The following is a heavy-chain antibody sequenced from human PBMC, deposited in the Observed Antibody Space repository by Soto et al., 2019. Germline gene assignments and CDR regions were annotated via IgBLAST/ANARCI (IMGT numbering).Heavy chain of an antibody. CDR2: IYPGDSDT. V-gene: IGHV5-51*01. Sequence: GESLKISCKGSGYSFTSYWIGWVRQMPGKGLEWMGIIYPGDSDTRYSPSFQGQVTISADKSISTAYLQWSSLKASDTAMYYCARHDGGYDYCSGGSCYYYYYGMDVWGQGTTVTVSS. CDR1: GYSFTSYW. D-gene: IGHD2-15*01. CDR3: ARHDGGYDYCSGGSCYYYYYGMDV. J-gene: IGHJ6*02.